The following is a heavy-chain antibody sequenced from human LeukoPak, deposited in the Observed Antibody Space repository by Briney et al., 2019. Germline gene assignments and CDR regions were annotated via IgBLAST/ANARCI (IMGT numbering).Heavy chain of an antibody. J-gene: IGHJ5*02. Sequence: PGGSLGLSCGASGFTFSTYAMSWVRQPPGKGLEGGASISGRGELTYYTDSVRGRFTISRDNSRSTLYLQMNFLRTDDTTVYYCVKDRPNHYGSESHYYRHNGYAWGQGTLVTVSS. CDR2: ISGRGELT. CDR1: GFTFSTYA. D-gene: IGHD3-22*01. V-gene: IGHV3-23*01. CDR3: VKDRPNHYGSESHYYRHNGYA.